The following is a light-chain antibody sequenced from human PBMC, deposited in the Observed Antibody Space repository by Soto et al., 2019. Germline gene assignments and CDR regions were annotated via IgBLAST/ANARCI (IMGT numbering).Light chain of an antibody. CDR1: SSDVGGYNY. CDR2: EVS. Sequence: QSALTQPPSASGSPGQSVTISCTGTSSDVGGYNYVSWYQQHPGKAPKLMISEVSKRPSGVPDRFSCSKSGNTASLTVAGLEAEEEADYCCSSFAGQNDVVFGGGTKLTVL. CDR3: SSFAGQNDVV. J-gene: IGLJ2*01. V-gene: IGLV2-8*01.